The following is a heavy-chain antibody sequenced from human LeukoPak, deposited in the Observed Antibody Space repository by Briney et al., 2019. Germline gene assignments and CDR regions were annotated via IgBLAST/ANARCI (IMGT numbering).Heavy chain of an antibody. V-gene: IGHV1-58*01. Sequence: SVKVSCKASGFTFSNSAVQWVRQARGQRLEWIGWIVVGSGNTNYAQKFQGRVTMTRDTSISTAYMELSRLRSDDTAVYYCARDQGDRDYYYYGMDVWGQGTTVTVSS. CDR2: IVVGSGNT. CDR1: GFTFSNSA. CDR3: ARDQGDRDYYYYGMDV. D-gene: IGHD3-10*01. J-gene: IGHJ6*02.